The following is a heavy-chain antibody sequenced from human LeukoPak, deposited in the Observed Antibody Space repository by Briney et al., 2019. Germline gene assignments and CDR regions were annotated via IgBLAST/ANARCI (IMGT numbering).Heavy chain of an antibody. CDR1: GGSISSYY. D-gene: IGHD7-27*01. Sequence: SETLSRTCTVSGGSISSYYWSWIRQPPGKGLEWIGYIYYSGSTNYNPSLKSRVTISVDTSKNQFSLKLSSVTAADTAVYYCASGGKLWIYYYYYYIDVSGKGTTVTVSS. CDR3: ASGGKLWIYYYYYYIDV. J-gene: IGHJ6*03. V-gene: IGHV4-59*01. CDR2: IYYSGST.